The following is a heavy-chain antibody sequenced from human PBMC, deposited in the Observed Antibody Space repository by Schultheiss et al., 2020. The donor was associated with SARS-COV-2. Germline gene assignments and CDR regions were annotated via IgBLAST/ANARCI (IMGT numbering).Heavy chain of an antibody. Sequence: GESLKISCAASGFSFSSYDLYWVRQAPGKGLEWVAVISHDGNNEYYADSVKSRFSISRDNSKNTLFLQMSNLRVDDTALYFCARDRKVFIRGMTKAPRYYHGMDVWGQGTTVTVSS. CDR2: ISHDGNNE. CDR1: GFSFSSYD. CDR3: ARDRKVFIRGMTKAPRYYHGMDV. J-gene: IGHJ6*02. D-gene: IGHD3-10*01. V-gene: IGHV3-30-3*01.